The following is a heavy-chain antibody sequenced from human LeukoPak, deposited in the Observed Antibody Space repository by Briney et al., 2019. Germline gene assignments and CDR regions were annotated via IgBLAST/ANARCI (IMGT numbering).Heavy chain of an antibody. CDR1: GFTFDDYG. J-gene: IGHJ4*02. Sequence: SGGSLRLSCAASGFTFDDYGMSWVRQAPGKGLEWVSAISGSGGSTYYADSVKGRFTISRDNSKNTLYLQMNSLRAEDTAVYYCAKISGYEYSSSDNYWGQGTLVTVSS. D-gene: IGHD6-6*01. CDR2: ISGSGGST. CDR3: AKISGYEYSSSDNY. V-gene: IGHV3-23*01.